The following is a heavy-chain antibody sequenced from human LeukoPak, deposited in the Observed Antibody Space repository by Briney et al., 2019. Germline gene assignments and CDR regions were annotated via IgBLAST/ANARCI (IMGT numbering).Heavy chain of an antibody. V-gene: IGHV3-7*03. D-gene: IGHD5-18*01. J-gene: IGHJ6*03. CDR2: IKKDGSEK. Sequence: GGSPRLSCAASGFTFSSYWMSWVRQAPGKGLEWVANIKKDGSEKYYVDSVKGRFTISRDNAKTSLYLQMNSLRAEDTAIYYCARAPDTAIPYYYMDVWGKGTTVTVSS. CDR1: GFTFSSYW. CDR3: ARAPDTAIPYYYMDV.